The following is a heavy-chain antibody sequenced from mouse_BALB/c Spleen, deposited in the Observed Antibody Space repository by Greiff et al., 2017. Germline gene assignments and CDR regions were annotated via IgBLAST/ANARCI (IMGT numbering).Heavy chain of an antibody. D-gene: IGHD2-3*01. CDR1: GFTFSSYA. CDR2: ISSGGST. V-gene: IGHV5-6-5*01. CDR3: ARTGDGYYPAWFAY. Sequence: EVKLVESGGGLVKPGGSLKLSCAASGFTFSSYAMSWVRQTPEKRLEWVSSISSGGSTYYPDSVKGRFTISRDNARNILYLQMSSLRSEDTAMYYCARTGDGYYPAWFAYWGQGTLVTVSA. J-gene: IGHJ3*01.